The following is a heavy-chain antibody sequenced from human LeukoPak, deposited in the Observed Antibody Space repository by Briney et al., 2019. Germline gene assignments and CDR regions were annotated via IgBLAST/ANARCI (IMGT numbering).Heavy chain of an antibody. CDR3: ARDSSGWFGDPDAFDI. CDR2: MYSGGST. D-gene: IGHD6-19*01. V-gene: IGHV3-53*01. CDR1: EFTVSSNY. J-gene: IGHJ3*02. Sequence: GGSLRLSCAAFEFTVSSNYMSWVRQAPGKGLEWVSVMYSGGSTYYADSVKGRFTISRDNSKNTLYLQMNSLRAEDTAVYYCARDSSGWFGDPDAFDIWGQGTMVTVSS.